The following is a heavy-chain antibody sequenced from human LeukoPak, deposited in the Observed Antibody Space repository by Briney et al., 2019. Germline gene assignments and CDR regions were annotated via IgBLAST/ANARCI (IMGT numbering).Heavy chain of an antibody. CDR2: IYYSGST. D-gene: IGHD5-12*01. CDR1: GGSISSSSYY. Sequence: PSETLSLTCTVSGGSISSSSYYWGWIRQPPGKGLEWIGTIYYSGSTYYNPSLKSRVTISVDTSKNQFSLRLSSVTAADTAVYYCARHVGGWLRSPFDYWGQGTLVTVSS. CDR3: ARHVGGWLRSPFDY. J-gene: IGHJ4*02. V-gene: IGHV4-39*01.